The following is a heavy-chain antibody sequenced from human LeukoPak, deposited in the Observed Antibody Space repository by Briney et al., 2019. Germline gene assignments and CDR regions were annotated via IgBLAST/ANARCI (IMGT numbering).Heavy chain of an antibody. Sequence: PWGTLSLTCAVYGVSFSGYYWSWIRQPPGKGLEWIGEINHSRSTNYNPSLESRLTISVDTSKNHFSLKLSYLTEADTAVYFYGGAPSYSRSAALNYWGQST. CDR2: INHSRST. CDR1: GVSFSGYY. D-gene: IGHD6-13*01. V-gene: IGHV4-34*01. J-gene: IGHJ1*01. CDR3: GGAPSYSRSAALNY.